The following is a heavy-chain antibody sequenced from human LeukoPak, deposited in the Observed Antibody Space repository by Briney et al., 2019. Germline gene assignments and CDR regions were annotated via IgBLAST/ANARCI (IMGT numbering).Heavy chain of an antibody. J-gene: IGHJ4*02. CDR2: IYYSGST. CDR1: GGSISSSSYY. CDR3: ASQTWSSSGY. V-gene: IGHV4-39*01. D-gene: IGHD3-3*01. Sequence: SETLSLTCTVSGGSISSSSYYWGWIRQPPGTGLEWIGSIYYSGSTYYNPSLKSRVTISVDTSKNQFSLKLSSVTAADTAVYYCASQTWSSSGYWGQGTLVTVSS.